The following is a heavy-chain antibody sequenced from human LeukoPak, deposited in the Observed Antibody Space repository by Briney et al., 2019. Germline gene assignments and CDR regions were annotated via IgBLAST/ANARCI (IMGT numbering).Heavy chain of an antibody. J-gene: IGHJ4*02. Sequence: ASVKVSCRASGYTFTSYAMHWVRQAPGQRLEWMGWINAGNGNTKYSQEFQGRVTITRDTSASTAYMELSSLRSEDMAVYYCARSFTGYSSGWDALDYWGQGTLVTVSS. CDR2: INAGNGNT. D-gene: IGHD6-19*01. V-gene: IGHV1-3*03. CDR3: ARSFTGYSSGWDALDY. CDR1: GYTFTSYA.